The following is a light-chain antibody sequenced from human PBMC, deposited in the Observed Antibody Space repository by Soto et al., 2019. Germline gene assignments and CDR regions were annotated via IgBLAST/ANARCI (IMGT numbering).Light chain of an antibody. V-gene: IGLV1-47*01. Sequence: QSVLTQPPSASGTPGQRVXXXCSGSXSNIGSNYVSWHQQFPGTAPKLLIHRNNQRPSGVPDRFSGSKSGTSASLAISGLRSEDEADYYCAVWDDSLSGRVFGGGTKLTVL. CDR3: AVWDDSLSGRV. J-gene: IGLJ3*02. CDR1: XSNIGSNY. CDR2: RNN.